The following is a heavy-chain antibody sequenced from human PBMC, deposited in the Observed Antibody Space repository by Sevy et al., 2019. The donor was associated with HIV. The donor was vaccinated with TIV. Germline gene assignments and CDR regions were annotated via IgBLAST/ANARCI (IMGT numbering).Heavy chain of an antibody. V-gene: IGHV1-2*02. CDR1: GYTFTGYY. CDR2: INPDSGGP. J-gene: IGHJ4*02. CDR3: VRDDRDGYFDY. Sequence: ASVKVSCKASGYTFTGYYMHWVRQAPGQGLEWMGWINPDSGGPNYAPMFQGRVTLTRDTSISTAYMELSRLKSDDTAVYYCVRDDRDGYFDYWGQGPLVTVSS.